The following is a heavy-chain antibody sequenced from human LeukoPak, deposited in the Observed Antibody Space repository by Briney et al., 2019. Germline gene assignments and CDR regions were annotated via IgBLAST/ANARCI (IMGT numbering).Heavy chain of an antibody. CDR3: AKSDYGDYVRYFQH. J-gene: IGHJ1*01. Sequence: GGSLRLSCAASGFTFSSYAMSWVRQAPGKGLEWVSAIRGSGGSTYYADSVKGRFTISRDNSKNTLYLQMNSLRAEDTAVYYCAKSDYGDYVRYFQHWGQGTLVTVSS. CDR1: GFTFSSYA. D-gene: IGHD4-17*01. V-gene: IGHV3-23*01. CDR2: IRGSGGST.